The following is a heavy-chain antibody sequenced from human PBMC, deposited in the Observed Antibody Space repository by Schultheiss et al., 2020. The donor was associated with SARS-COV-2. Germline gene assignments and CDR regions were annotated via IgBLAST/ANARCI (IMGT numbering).Heavy chain of an antibody. CDR2: ISYDGNKK. J-gene: IGHJ4*02. CDR3: ARDESDGGWYQTVFDY. CDR1: GFTFMTYD. Sequence: GESLKISCAASGFTFMTYDIHWVRQAPGKGLEWVAMISYDGNKKYHADSAKGRFTISRDNSKNTLYLQMNSLRAEDTAVYYCARDESDGGWYQTVFDYWGQGTLVTVSS. D-gene: IGHD6-19*01. V-gene: IGHV3-30*07.